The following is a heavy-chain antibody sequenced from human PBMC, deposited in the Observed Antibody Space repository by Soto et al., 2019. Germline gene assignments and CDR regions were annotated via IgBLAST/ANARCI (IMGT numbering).Heavy chain of an antibody. J-gene: IGHJ4*02. CDR1: GFTFDSYA. CDR3: AKDRLAVFGVVVTFED. D-gene: IGHD3-3*01. Sequence: EVQLLESGGGLVQPGGSLRLSCATDGFTFDSYAMHWVRQAPGKGLEWVSSLSGSGYQTYYADSVKGRLTISRDRSKNTVYLQMNSPRAEDTAVYFCAKDRLAVFGVVVTFEDWGRGTLVTVAS. V-gene: IGHV3-23*01. CDR2: LSGSGYQT.